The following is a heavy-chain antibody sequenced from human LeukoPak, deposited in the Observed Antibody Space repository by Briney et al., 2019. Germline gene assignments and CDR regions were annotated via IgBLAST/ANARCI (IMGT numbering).Heavy chain of an antibody. Sequence: GRSLRLSCAASGFTFSSYGMHWVRQAPGKGLEWVAVIWYDGSNINYADSVKGRFTISRDNARNTLYLQMNSLRAEDTAVYYCARGGPIYCSGDSCYPGDYWGQGTLVTVSS. CDR1: GFTFSSYG. CDR3: ARGGPIYCSGDSCYPGDY. V-gene: IGHV3-33*01. D-gene: IGHD2-15*01. CDR2: IWYDGSNI. J-gene: IGHJ4*02.